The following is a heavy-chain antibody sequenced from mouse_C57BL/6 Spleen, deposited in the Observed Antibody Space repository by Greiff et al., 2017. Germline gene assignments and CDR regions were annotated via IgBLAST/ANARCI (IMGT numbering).Heavy chain of an antibody. CDR1: GYTFTRYT. CDR2: INPSSGYT. D-gene: IGHD2-3*01. CDR3: ASTCGYYASDY. J-gene: IGHJ2*01. V-gene: IGHV1-4*01. Sequence: VQLQQSGAELARPGASVKMSCKASGYTFTRYTMHWVKPRPGQGLEWLGYINPSSGYTKYKQKFTDKATLTADHSSSTAYMQLSSLTSEDSAVYYCASTCGYYASDYWGQGTTLTVSS.